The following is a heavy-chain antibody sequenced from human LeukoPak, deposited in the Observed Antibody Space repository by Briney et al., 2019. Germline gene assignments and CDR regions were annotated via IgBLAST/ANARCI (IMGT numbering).Heavy chain of an antibody. J-gene: IGHJ4*02. V-gene: IGHV1-69*13. D-gene: IGHD3-22*01. CDR1: GGTFSSYA. CDR3: ARTYYYDSSGSEAFDY. CDR2: IIPIFGTA. Sequence: SVKVSCKASGGTFSSYAISWARQAPGQGLEWMGGIIPIFGTANYAQKFQGRVTITADESTSTAYMELSSLRSEDTAVYYCARTYYYDSSGSEAFDYWGQGTLVTVSS.